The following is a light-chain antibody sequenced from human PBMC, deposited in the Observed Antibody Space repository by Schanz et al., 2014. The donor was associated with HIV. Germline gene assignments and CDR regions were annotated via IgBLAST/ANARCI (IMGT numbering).Light chain of an antibody. J-gene: IGKJ2*01. CDR2: EAS. CDR1: QSVSTW. CDR3: LQYNHYGYT. V-gene: IGKV1-5*03. Sequence: DIQMTQSPSTLSASVGDRISITCRASQSVSTWLAWYQQKPGKAPKLLISEASILETGVPSTFSGSGSGTEFTLTISSLHPDDFATYYCLQYNHYGYTFGQGTQLEIK.